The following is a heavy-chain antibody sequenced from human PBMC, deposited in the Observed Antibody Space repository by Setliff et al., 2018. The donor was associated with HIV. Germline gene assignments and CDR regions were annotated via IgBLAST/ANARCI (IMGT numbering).Heavy chain of an antibody. CDR2: ISAYNDKT. J-gene: IGHJ6*02. V-gene: IGHV1-18*01. CDR3: ARDKADFGEGMDV. D-gene: IGHD3-10*01. CDR1: GYTFTSYG. Sequence: ASVKVSCKASGYTFTSYGISWVRQAPGQGLEWMGWISAYNDKTNCVQKVQGRVTMTTDTSTRTAYMELRSLRSDDTAVYYCARDKADFGEGMDVWGQGTTVTVSS.